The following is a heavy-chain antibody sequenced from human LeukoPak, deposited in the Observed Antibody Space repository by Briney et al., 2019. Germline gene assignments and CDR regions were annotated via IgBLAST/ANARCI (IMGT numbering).Heavy chain of an antibody. CDR3: AKGGDYGGNSHFDY. V-gene: IGHV3-33*06. CDR1: GFTFSTYG. J-gene: IGHJ4*02. Sequence: GRSLRLSCAASGFTFSTYGMHWVRQAPGKGLEWVALIWYDGSNKYYADSVKGRFTISRDNSKNTLYLQMNSLRAEDTAVYYCAKGGDYGGNSHFDYWGQGTLVTVSS. CDR2: IWYDGSNK. D-gene: IGHD4-23*01.